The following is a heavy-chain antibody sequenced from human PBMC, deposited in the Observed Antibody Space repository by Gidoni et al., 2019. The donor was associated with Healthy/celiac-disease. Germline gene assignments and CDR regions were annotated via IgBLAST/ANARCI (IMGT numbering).Heavy chain of an antibody. D-gene: IGHD6-13*01. J-gene: IGHJ4*02. CDR2: ISWNSGSI. Sequence: EVQLVESGGGLVQPARSLSLSCAASGFTFDDYAIHWVRQAPGKGLAWVSGISWNSGSIGYADSVKGRFTISRDNDKNSLYLQMNSLRAEDTALYYCAKDLAAAKTFDYWGQGTLVTVSS. CDR1: GFTFDDYA. CDR3: AKDLAAAKTFDY. V-gene: IGHV3-9*01.